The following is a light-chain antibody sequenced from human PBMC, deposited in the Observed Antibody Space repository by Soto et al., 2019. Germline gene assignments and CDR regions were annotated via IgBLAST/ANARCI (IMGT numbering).Light chain of an antibody. CDR3: SSYAASNNFYFV. J-gene: IGLJ3*02. CDR1: SSDVGGYNY. V-gene: IGLV2-8*01. Sequence: QSALTQPPSASGSPGQSVTISCTGTSSDVGGYNYVSWNQQYPGRAPKLMIYEVTKRPSGVPDRFSGSKSGNTASLTVSGLQAEEEADYYCSSYAASNNFYFVFGGGTQLTVL. CDR2: EVT.